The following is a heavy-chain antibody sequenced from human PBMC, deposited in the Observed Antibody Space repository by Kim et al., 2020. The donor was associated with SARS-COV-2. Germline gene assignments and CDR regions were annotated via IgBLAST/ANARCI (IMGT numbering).Heavy chain of an antibody. CDR2: INPNSGGT. D-gene: IGHD3-9*01. CDR1: GYTFTGYY. Sequence: ASVKVSCKASGYTFTGYYMHWVRQAPGQGLEWMGWINPNSGGTNYAQKFQGRVTMTRDTSISTAYMELSRLRSDDTAVYYCARPYYDILTGYHSRYNWFDPWGQGTLVTVSS. J-gene: IGHJ5*02. V-gene: IGHV1-2*02. CDR3: ARPYYDILTGYHSRYNWFDP.